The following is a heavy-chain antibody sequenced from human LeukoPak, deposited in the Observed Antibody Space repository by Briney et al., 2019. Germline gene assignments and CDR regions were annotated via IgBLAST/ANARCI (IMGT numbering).Heavy chain of an antibody. V-gene: IGHV4-4*09. CDR3: ARRGLAFDI. CDR2: IYTSGST. CDR1: GGSIGSYY. D-gene: IGHD3-10*01. J-gene: IGHJ3*02. Sequence: SETLSLTCTVSGGSIGSYYWCWIRQPPGKGLEWIGYIYTSGSTNYNPSLKSRVTISVDTSKNQFSLKLSSVTAADTAVYYCARRGLAFDIWGQGTMVTVSS.